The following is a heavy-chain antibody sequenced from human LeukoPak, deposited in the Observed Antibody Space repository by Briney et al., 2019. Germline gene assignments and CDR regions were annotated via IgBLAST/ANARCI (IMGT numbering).Heavy chain of an antibody. V-gene: IGHV3-66*01. D-gene: IGHD2-15*01. Sequence: GGSLRLSCAASGFTVSSNYMSWVRQAPGKGLEWVSVIYSGGSTYYADSVKGRFTISRDNSKNTLYLQMNSLSAEDTAVYYCARSGCSGGSCYFVYWGQGTLVTVSS. J-gene: IGHJ4*02. CDR3: ARSGCSGGSCYFVY. CDR1: GFTVSSNY. CDR2: IYSGGST.